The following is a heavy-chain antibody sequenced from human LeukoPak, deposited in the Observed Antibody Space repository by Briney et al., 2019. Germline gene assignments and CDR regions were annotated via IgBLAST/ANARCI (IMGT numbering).Heavy chain of an antibody. Sequence: ASVKVSCKASGYTFTMYYIHWVRQAPGQGLEWMGMINPSDGATIYAHRFQGRVTMTRDMSPTTVYMDLRSLRSEGTGVCCGVREKGGGVSTMVVGLFASYYTYYYMDVWGRGTTVTVSS. CDR1: GYTFTMYY. CDR2: INPSDGAT. CDR3: VREKGGGVSTMVVGLFASYYTYYYMDV. J-gene: IGHJ6*03. D-gene: IGHD3-10*02. V-gene: IGHV1-46*01.